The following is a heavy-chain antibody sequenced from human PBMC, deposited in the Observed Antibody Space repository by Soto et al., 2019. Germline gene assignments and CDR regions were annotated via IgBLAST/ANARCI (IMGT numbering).Heavy chain of an antibody. CDR2: IYYSGST. CDR1: GGSVSSGSYY. D-gene: IGHD4-17*01. J-gene: IGHJ4*02. Sequence: QVQLQESGPGLVKPSETLSLTCTVSGGSVSSGSYYWSWIRQPPGKGLEWIGYIYYSGSTNYNPSLKSRVTISVDTSKNQFSLKLSSVTAVDTAVYYCANYPTTVTSDYWGQGTLVTVSS. V-gene: IGHV4-61*01. CDR3: ANYPTTVTSDY.